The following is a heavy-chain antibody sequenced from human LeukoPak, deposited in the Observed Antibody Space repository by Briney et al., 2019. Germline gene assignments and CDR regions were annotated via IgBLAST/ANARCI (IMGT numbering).Heavy chain of an antibody. CDR3: AKGLSITMVRGVIMPSDY. D-gene: IGHD3-10*01. CDR2: ISGSGGST. Sequence: GGSLRLSCAASGFTFSSYAMSWVRQAPGKGLEWVSAISGSGGSTYYADSVKGRFTISRDNSKNTLYLQMNSLRAGDTAVYYCAKGLSITMVRGVIMPSDYWGQGTLVTVSS. V-gene: IGHV3-23*01. J-gene: IGHJ4*02. CDR1: GFTFSSYA.